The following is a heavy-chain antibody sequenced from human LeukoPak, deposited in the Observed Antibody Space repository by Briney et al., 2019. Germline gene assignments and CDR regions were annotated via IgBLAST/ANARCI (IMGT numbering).Heavy chain of an antibody. Sequence: GGSLRLSCAASGFTFSSYGMNWVRQAPWKGLEWVSGISGSGGITYYADSVKGRFSISRDNSKNTLYLQMNSLRAEDTAVYYCAKNTTVTIDYWGQGTLVTVSS. J-gene: IGHJ4*02. CDR3: AKNTTVTIDY. CDR1: GFTFSSYG. V-gene: IGHV3-23*01. D-gene: IGHD4-17*01. CDR2: ISGSGGIT.